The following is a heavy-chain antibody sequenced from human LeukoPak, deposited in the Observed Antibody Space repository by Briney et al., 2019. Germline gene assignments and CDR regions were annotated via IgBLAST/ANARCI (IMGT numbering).Heavy chain of an antibody. CDR3: ARVAVGAIDY. V-gene: IGHV3-74*01. J-gene: IGHJ4*02. CDR1: GFTFSSYW. Sequence: TGGSLRLSCAASGFTFSSYWMHWVRQAPGEGLVWVSRINTDGSSRDYADSVKGRFTISRDNAKNTLYLQMNSLRAEDTAVYYCARVAVGAIDYWGQGTLVTVSS. CDR2: INTDGSSR. D-gene: IGHD1-26*01.